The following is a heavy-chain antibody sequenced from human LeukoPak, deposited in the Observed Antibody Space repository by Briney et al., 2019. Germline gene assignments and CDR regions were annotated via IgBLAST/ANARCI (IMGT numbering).Heavy chain of an antibody. J-gene: IGHJ4*02. V-gene: IGHV4-34*01. CDR2: INHSGST. CDR1: GGSFSGYY. D-gene: IGHD6-6*01. Sequence: KPSETLSLTCAVYGGSFSGYYWSWIRQPPGKGLEWIGEINHSGSTNYNPSLKSRVTISVDTSKNQFSLKLSSVTAADTAVYYCARRSIAAHRFDYWGQGTLVTVSS. CDR3: ARRSIAAHRFDY.